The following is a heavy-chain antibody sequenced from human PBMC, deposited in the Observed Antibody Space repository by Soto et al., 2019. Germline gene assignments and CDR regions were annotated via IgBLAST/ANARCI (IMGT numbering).Heavy chain of an antibody. V-gene: IGHV4-31*03. CDR2: IYYSGIT. J-gene: IGHJ6*02. Sequence: TSETLSLTCTVSGGSISSGGYYWSWIRQHPGKGLEWIGYIYYSGITYYNPSLKSRVTISVDTSKNQFSLKLSSVTAADTAVYYCARASEGPYGMDVWGQGTTVTVSS. CDR1: GGSISSGGYY. CDR3: ARASEGPYGMDV.